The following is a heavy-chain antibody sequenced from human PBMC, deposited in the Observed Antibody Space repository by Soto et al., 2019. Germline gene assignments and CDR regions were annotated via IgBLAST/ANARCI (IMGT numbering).Heavy chain of an antibody. CDR2: IHSSGAT. CDR1: GGSISSYSYY. CDR3: ARFNTYCTGGVCRDY. J-gene: IGHJ4*02. Sequence: SETLSLTCSVSGGSISSYSYYWGWIRQPPGKGLEWIGNIHSSGATYYNPSLKSRVTISIDTSKNQFSLKLTSVTAADTAVFYCARFNTYCTGGVCRDYWGQGTPVTVSS. D-gene: IGHD2-8*02. V-gene: IGHV4-39*01.